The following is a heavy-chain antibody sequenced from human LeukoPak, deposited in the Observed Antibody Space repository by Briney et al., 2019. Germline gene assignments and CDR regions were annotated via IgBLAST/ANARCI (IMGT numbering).Heavy chain of an antibody. D-gene: IGHD1-26*01. CDR1: GFSFSTYW. V-gene: IGHV3-74*01. CDR3: GRDLGGRGGA. Sequence: GGSLRLSCAASGFSFSTYWMHWVRQVPGTGLVWVSRTNTDGSITDYADSVKGRFTISRDNAKDTLYLQMNSLRPEDTAVYYCGRDLGGRGGAWGQGTLVTVSS. CDR2: TNTDGSIT. J-gene: IGHJ5*02.